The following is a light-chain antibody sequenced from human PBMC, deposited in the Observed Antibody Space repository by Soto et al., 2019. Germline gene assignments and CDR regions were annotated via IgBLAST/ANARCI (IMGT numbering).Light chain of an antibody. V-gene: IGKV1-39*01. CDR1: QSISSY. Sequence: DIQMTQSPSSLSASVGDRVTITCRASQSISSYLNWYQQKPGKAPKLLIYAASSLQSGVPSRFSGSGSGTDFTLTISSLQPEDVATYYGQQSNSTPLTFGGGTKVESK. CDR3: QQSNSTPLT. J-gene: IGKJ4*01. CDR2: AAS.